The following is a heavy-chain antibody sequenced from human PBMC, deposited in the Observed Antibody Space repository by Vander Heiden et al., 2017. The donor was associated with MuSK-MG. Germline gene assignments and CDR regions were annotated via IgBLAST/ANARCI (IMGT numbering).Heavy chain of an antibody. V-gene: IGHV3-48*01. J-gene: IGHJ3*02. D-gene: IGHD3-22*01. CDR2: ISSSSSTI. CDR3: ARSVYYYDSSGYFGVAAFDI. Sequence: EVQLVESGGGLVQPGGSLRLSCAASGFTFSSYSRNWVRQAPGKGLGWVSYISSSSSTIYYADSVKGRFTISRDNAKNSLYLQMNSLRAEDTAVYYCARSVYYYDSSGYFGVAAFDIWGQGTMVTVSS. CDR1: GFTFSSYS.